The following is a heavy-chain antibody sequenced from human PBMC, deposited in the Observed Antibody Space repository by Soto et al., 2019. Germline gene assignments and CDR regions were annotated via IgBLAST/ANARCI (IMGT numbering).Heavy chain of an antibody. D-gene: IGHD5-12*01. CDR1: GFTFSDFW. CDR3: VRRHSVGGFFHG. CDR2: ISGDGTTT. J-gene: IGHJ4*02. V-gene: IGHV3-74*01. Sequence: EVQLAESGGGLVPPGGSLRLSCAVSGFTFSDFWMHWVRQVPGKGPVCVSRISGDGTTTHYAGTVKGRFTISRDNSKNMLYLEMNSLSAEDTAVYYCVRRHSVGGFFHGWGQGTLVTVSS.